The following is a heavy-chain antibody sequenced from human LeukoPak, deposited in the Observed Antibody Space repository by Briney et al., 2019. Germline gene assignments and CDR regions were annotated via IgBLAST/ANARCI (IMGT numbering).Heavy chain of an antibody. Sequence: GGSLRLSCAASGFTVSSNHMSWVRQAPGKGLEWVSVIYSGGSTYYADSVRGRFTISRDNFKNMLYLQMNSLRAEDTAVYYCARDHYYDSTGYTDAFDIWGQGTMVTVSS. CDR3: ARDHYYDSTGYTDAFDI. CDR1: GFTVSSNH. D-gene: IGHD3-22*01. J-gene: IGHJ3*02. CDR2: IYSGGST. V-gene: IGHV3-53*01.